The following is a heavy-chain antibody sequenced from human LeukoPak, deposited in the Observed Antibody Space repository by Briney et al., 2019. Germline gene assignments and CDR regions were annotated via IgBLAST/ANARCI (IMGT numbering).Heavy chain of an antibody. CDR1: GGSISSCDYY. D-gene: IGHD3-22*01. V-gene: IGHV4-61*02. J-gene: IGHJ4*02. CDR2: IYASGST. Sequence: SETLSLTCTVSGGSISSCDYYWSWIRQPAGKGLEWIGRIYASGSTNYNPSLKSRVTMSVDTSKNQFSLKLSSVTAADTAVYYCARDVRYYYDSSGGGFDYWGQGTLVTVSS. CDR3: ARDVRYYYDSSGGGFDY.